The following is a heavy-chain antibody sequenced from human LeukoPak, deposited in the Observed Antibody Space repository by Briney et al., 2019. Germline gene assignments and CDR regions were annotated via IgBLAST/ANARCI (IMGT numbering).Heavy chain of an antibody. D-gene: IGHD5-18*01. CDR3: ARGRTWIQLWSGGFDP. CDR1: GYTFTSYY. Sequence: ASVKVSCKASGYTFTSYYMHWVRQAPGQGLEWMGIINPSGGSTSYAQKFQGRVTMTRDMSTSTVYMELSSLRSEDTAVYYCARGRTWIQLWSGGFDPWGQGTLVTVSS. J-gene: IGHJ5*02. CDR2: INPSGGST. V-gene: IGHV1-46*01.